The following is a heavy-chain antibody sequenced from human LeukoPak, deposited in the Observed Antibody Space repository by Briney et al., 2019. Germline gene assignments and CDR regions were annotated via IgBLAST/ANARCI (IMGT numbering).Heavy chain of an antibody. V-gene: IGHV1-2*02. CDR3: ARDRASGYDLRLFDY. D-gene: IGHD5-12*01. CDR1: GYTFTGYY. J-gene: IGHJ4*02. Sequence: ASVKVSCKASGYTFTGYYMHWVRQAPGQGLEWMGWINPNSGGTNYPQKFQGRVTMTRDTSISTAYMELSRLRSGDTAVYYCARDRASGYDLRLFDYWGQGTLVTVSS. CDR2: INPNSGGT.